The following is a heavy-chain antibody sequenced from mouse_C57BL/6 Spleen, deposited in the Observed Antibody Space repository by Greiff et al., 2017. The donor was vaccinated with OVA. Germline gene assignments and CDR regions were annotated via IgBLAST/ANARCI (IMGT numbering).Heavy chain of an antibody. CDR3: ARHDGYYGVFYYAMDY. Sequence: EVNVVESGGDLVKPGGSLKLSCAASGFTFSSYGMSWVRQTPDKRLEWVATISSGGSYTYYPDSVKGRFTISRDNAKNTLYLQMSSLKSEDTAMYYCARHDGYYGVFYYAMDYWGQGTSVTVSS. V-gene: IGHV5-6*01. J-gene: IGHJ4*01. CDR1: GFTFSSYG. CDR2: ISSGGSYT. D-gene: IGHD2-3*01.